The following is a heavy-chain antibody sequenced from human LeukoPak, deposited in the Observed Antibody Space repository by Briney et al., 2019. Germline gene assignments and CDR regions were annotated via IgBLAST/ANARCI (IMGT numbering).Heavy chain of an antibody. CDR2: IYHSGST. V-gene: IGHV4-30-2*01. CDR3: ARDLYYYDSSGQIPGY. Sequence: SETLPLTCTVSGGSISSGGYYWSWIRQPPGKGLEWIGYIYHSGSTYYNPSLKSRVTISVDRSKNQFSLKLSSVTAAGTAVYYCARDLYYYDSSGQIPGYWGQGTLVTVSS. CDR1: GGSISSGGYY. J-gene: IGHJ4*02. D-gene: IGHD3-22*01.